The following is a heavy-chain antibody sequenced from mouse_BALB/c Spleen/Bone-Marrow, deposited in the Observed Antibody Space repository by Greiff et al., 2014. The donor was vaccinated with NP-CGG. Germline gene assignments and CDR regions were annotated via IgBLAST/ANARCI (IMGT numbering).Heavy chain of an antibody. Sequence: VQLQQSGAELVKPGASVKLSCKASGYTLTSYWMHWVKQRPGQGLEWIGEINPSNGRTNYNEKFKSKATLTVDKSSSTAYMQLSSLTSEDSAVYYCARRTTRVVATDYWGQGTTLTVSS. CDR1: GYTLTSYW. CDR2: INPSNGRT. D-gene: IGHD1-1*01. J-gene: IGHJ2*01. V-gene: IGHV1S81*02. CDR3: ARRTTRVVATDY.